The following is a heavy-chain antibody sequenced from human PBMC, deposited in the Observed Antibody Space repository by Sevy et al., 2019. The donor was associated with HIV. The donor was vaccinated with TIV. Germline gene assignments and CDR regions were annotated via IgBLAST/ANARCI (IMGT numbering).Heavy chain of an antibody. J-gene: IGHJ4*02. D-gene: IGHD2-8*01. V-gene: IGHV4-61*02. CDR3: AREIVLMVYATYYFDY. CDR1: GGSISSGSYY. Sequence: SETLSLTCTVSGGSISSGSYYWSWIRQPAGKGLEWIGRIYTSASTNNNPSLMSRVTMSVDTSKNQFSLKLSSVTAADTAVYYCAREIVLMVYATYYFDYWGQGTLVTVSS. CDR2: IYTSAST.